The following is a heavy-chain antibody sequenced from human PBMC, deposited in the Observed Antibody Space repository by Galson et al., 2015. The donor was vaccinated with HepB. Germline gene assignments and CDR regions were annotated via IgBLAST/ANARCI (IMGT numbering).Heavy chain of an antibody. CDR2: INQDGSEK. Sequence: SLRLSCAASRFSFSSYWMSWVRQAPGKGPEWVANINQDGSEKYYVDTVKGRFAISRDNAKNSLYLQMNSLRVEDTAVYYCASLAGHFDYWGQGSLVIVSS. CDR1: RFSFSSYW. D-gene: IGHD1-1*01. V-gene: IGHV3-7*01. J-gene: IGHJ4*02. CDR3: ASLAGHFDY.